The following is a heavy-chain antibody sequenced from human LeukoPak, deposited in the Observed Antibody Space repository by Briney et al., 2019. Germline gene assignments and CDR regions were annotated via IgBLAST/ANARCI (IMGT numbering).Heavy chain of an antibody. J-gene: IGHJ4*02. Sequence: PSETLSLTCAVYGGSFSGYYWSWIRQPPGKGLEWIGEINHSGSTNYNPSLKSRVTISVDTSKNQFSLKLSSVTAADTAVYYCARHGRSSSSRYWGQGTLVTVSS. CDR3: ARHGRSSSSRY. CDR2: INHSGST. D-gene: IGHD6-6*01. CDR1: GGSFSGYY. V-gene: IGHV4-34*01.